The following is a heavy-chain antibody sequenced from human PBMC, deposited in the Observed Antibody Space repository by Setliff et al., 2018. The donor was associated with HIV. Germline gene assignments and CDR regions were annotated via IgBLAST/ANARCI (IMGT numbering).Heavy chain of an antibody. CDR2: ISYTGST. Sequence: SETLSLTCTVSGVSISSGSYNWSWLRQPPGKGLEWIGYISYTGSTNYNPSLKSRVTISVDTSKNQFSLKLSSVTAADTAVYYCAGGLHYGLGKFGYWGQGTLVTVSS. J-gene: IGHJ4*02. CDR1: GVSISSGSYN. D-gene: IGHD3-10*01. CDR3: AGGLHYGLGKFGY. V-gene: IGHV4-61*01.